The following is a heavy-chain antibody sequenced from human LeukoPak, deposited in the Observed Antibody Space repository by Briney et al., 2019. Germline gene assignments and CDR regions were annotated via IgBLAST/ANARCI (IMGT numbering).Heavy chain of an antibody. Sequence: PSETLSLTCAVYGGSFSGYYWSWIRQPPGKGLEWIGEINHSGSTNYNPSLKSRVTISVDTSKNQFSLKLSSVTAADTAVYYCAKDALPHDYGDQWFDYWGQGTLVTVSS. CDR3: AKDALPHDYGDQWFDY. D-gene: IGHD4-17*01. CDR1: GGSFSGYY. J-gene: IGHJ4*02. CDR2: INHSGST. V-gene: IGHV4-34*01.